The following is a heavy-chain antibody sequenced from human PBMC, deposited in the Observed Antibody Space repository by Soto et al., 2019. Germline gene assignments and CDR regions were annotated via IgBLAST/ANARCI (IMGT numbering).Heavy chain of an antibody. V-gene: IGHV4-31*11. Sequence: SETLSLTCAVPGGSITSGAYYWTWIRQHPGKGLEWIAYIHYSGRTYYNPSLKSRVTISVDTSNNQFSLKLSSVTAADTAVYYCARYYFDSSGYSNWFDPWGQGTLVTVSS. CDR1: GGSITSGAYY. D-gene: IGHD3-22*01. J-gene: IGHJ5*02. CDR2: IHYSGRT. CDR3: ARYYFDSSGYSNWFDP.